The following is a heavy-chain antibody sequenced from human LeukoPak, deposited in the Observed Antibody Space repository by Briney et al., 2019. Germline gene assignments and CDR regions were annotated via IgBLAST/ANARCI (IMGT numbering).Heavy chain of an antibody. J-gene: IGHJ5*02. CDR3: GREMTTVTSNWFDP. D-gene: IGHD4-17*01. V-gene: IGHV4-39*07. Sequence: SETLSLTCTVSGGSISSSSYYWGWIRQPPGKGLEWIGSIYYSGSTYYNPSLKSRVTISVDTSKNQFSLKLSSVTAADTAVYYCGREMTTVTSNWFDPWGQGTLVTVSS. CDR1: GGSISSSSYY. CDR2: IYYSGST.